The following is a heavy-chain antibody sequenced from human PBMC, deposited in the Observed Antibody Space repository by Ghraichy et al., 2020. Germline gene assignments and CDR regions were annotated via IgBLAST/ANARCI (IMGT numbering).Heavy chain of an antibody. Sequence: GESLNISCSASGFSFSRHWMSWVRQAPGKGLEWVANIKQDGSEKYYVDSVKGRFTISRDNAKNSLYLQMNSLRAEDTAVYYCARVLALAFDIWGQGTMVTVSS. V-gene: IGHV3-7*01. CDR2: IKQDGSEK. CDR1: GFSFSRHW. CDR3: ARVLALAFDI. J-gene: IGHJ3*02. D-gene: IGHD3-3*01.